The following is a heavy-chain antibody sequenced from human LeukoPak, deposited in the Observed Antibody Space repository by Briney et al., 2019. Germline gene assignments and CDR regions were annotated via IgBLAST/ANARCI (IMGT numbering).Heavy chain of an antibody. Sequence: SETLSLTCAVYGGSFSGYYWSWIRQPPGKGLEWIGEINHSGSTNYNPSLKSRVTISVDTSKNQFSLKLSSVTAADTAVYYCARQGEPVPAAMDDWGQGTLVTVSS. V-gene: IGHV4-34*01. CDR3: ARQGEPVPAAMDD. CDR2: INHSGST. D-gene: IGHD2-2*01. J-gene: IGHJ4*02. CDR1: GGSFSGYY.